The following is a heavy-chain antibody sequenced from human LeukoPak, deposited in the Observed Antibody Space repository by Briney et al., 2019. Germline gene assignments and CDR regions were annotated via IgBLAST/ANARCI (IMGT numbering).Heavy chain of an antibody. J-gene: IGHJ4*02. D-gene: IGHD5-12*01. V-gene: IGHV1-69*13. CDR3: ARARYSGYDPLY. CDR2: IIPIFGTA. Sequence: AASVKVSCKASGGTFSSYAISWVRQAPGQGLEWMGGIIPIFGTANYAQKFQGRVTITADESTSTAYMELSSLRSEDTAVYYCARARYSGYDPLYWGQGTLVTVSS. CDR1: GGTFSSYA.